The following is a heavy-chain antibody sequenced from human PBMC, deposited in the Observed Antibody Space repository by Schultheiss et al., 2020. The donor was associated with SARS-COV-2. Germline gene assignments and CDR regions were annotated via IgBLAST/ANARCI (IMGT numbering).Heavy chain of an antibody. J-gene: IGHJ4*02. CDR2: ISYDGSNK. D-gene: IGHD2-15*01. Sequence: GESLKISCAASGFTFSNAWMSWVRQAPGKGLEWVAVISYDGSNKYYADSVKGRFTISRDNAKNTLYLQMNSLRAEDTALYYCAKDIKAYCSGGSCYSGADYWGQGTLVTVSS. V-gene: IGHV3-30*18. CDR1: GFTFSNAW. CDR3: AKDIKAYCSGGSCYSGADY.